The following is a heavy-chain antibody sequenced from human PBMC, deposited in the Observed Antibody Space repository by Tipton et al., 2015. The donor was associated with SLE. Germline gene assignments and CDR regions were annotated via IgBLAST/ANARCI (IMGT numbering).Heavy chain of an antibody. V-gene: IGHV4-39*07. Sequence: TLSLTCTVSGGSISSSSYYWGWIRQPPGKGLEWIGSIYYSGSTYYNPSLKSRVTISVDTSKNQFSLKLSSVTAADTAVYYCARILAAAGTGGYWDQGNLVNVSS. CDR1: GGSISSSSYY. CDR3: ARILAAAGTGGY. CDR2: IYYSGST. J-gene: IGHJ4*02. D-gene: IGHD6-13*01.